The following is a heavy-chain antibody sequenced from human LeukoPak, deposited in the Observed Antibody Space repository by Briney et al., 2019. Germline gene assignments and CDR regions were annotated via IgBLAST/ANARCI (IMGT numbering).Heavy chain of an antibody. D-gene: IGHD1-26*01. CDR2: ISYDGSNK. CDR1: GFTFSSSG. J-gene: IGHJ3*02. V-gene: IGHV3-30*12. Sequence: PGGSLRLSCAASGFTFSSSGMHWVRQAPSKGLEWVAVISYDGSNKYYADSVKGRFTISRDNSKNTLYLQMNSLRAEDTAVYYCARDGELGSPADAFDIWGQGTMVTVSS. CDR3: ARDGELGSPADAFDI.